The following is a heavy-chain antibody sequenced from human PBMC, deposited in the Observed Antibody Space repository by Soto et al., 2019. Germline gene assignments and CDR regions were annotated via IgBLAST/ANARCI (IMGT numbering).Heavy chain of an antibody. V-gene: IGHV1-69*01. D-gene: IGHD5-12*01. CDR1: GGTFSSYA. CDR2: IIPIFGTA. Sequence: QVQLVQSGAEVKKPASSVKVSCKASGGTFSSYAISWVRQAPGQGLEWMGGIIPIFGTANYEQKFQGRVTITADESSSTAHMELSSLRSEDTAVYYCARSRLYIVATIGGPYNWFDPWGQGTLVTVSS. J-gene: IGHJ5*02. CDR3: ARSRLYIVATIGGPYNWFDP.